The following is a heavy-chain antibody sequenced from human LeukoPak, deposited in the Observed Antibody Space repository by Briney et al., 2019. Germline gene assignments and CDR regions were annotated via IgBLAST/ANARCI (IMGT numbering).Heavy chain of an antibody. Sequence: SETLSLTCSVSGGSISSSGYYWSWIRQPPGKGLEWIGYIYYSGSTNYNPSLKSRVTISVDTSKNQFSLKLSSVTAADTAVYYCARGQCGSSTSCQGAFDIWGQGTMVTVSS. CDR2: IYYSGST. J-gene: IGHJ3*02. CDR3: ARGQCGSSTSCQGAFDI. CDR1: GGSISSSGYY. V-gene: IGHV4-61*08. D-gene: IGHD2-2*01.